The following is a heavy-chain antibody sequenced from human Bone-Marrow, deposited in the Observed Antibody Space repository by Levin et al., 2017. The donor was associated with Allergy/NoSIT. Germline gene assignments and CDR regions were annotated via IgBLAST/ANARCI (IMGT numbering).Heavy chain of an antibody. D-gene: IGHD2-2*01. CDR3: ARFVVTPVSYFYMDV. V-gene: IGHV1-18*01. CDR2: ISTHNGNT. CDR1: GYTFKNYG. Sequence: AGESLKISCKASGYTFKNYGISWVRQAPGQGLEWMGWISTHNGNTNYAQSFQGRVTMTTDTSTSTADMELRSLISDDTAVYYCARFVVTPVSYFYMDVWGKGTTVTVSS. J-gene: IGHJ6*03.